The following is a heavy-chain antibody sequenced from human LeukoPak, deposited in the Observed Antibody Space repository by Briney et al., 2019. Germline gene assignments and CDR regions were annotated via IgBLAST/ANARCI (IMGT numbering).Heavy chain of an antibody. CDR1: GYTFTSYG. CDR2: ISAYNGNT. D-gene: IGHD3-10*01. V-gene: IGHV1-18*01. Sequence: ASVKVSCKASGYTFTSYGISWVRQAPGQGLEWMGWISAYNGNTNYAQKLHGRVTMTTDTSTSTAYMELRSLRSDDTAVYYCARDPGPRGSGWFDPWGQGTLVTVSS. J-gene: IGHJ5*02. CDR3: ARDPGPRGSGWFDP.